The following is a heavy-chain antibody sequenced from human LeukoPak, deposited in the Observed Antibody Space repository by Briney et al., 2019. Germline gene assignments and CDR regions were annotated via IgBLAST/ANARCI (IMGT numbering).Heavy chain of an antibody. J-gene: IGHJ6*03. CDR3: ARNLRGGGYYCYYMDV. CDR2: IYYSGGT. Sequence: SETLSLTCTVSGGSINNYYWSWIRQPPGKGLEWIGYIYYSGGTNYNPSLKSRVTISVDTSKNQFSLKLRSVTAADTAVYYCARNLRGGGYYCYYMDVWGKGTTVTVSS. V-gene: IGHV4-59*01. D-gene: IGHD3-16*01. CDR1: GGSINNYY.